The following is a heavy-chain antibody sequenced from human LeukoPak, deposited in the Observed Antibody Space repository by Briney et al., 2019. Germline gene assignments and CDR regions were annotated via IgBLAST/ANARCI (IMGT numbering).Heavy chain of an antibody. CDR2: IGGSGSDT. CDR3: AKTLRDLEWLTGELDV. J-gene: IGHJ6*02. D-gene: IGHD3-3*01. Sequence: SGGSLRLSCAASGFSFDNYAMSWVSQTPGKGLEWVSAIGGSGSDTSYTDSVKGRFTISRDNSKSTLYLQMNSLRAEDTAVYHCAKTLRDLEWLTGELDVWGQGTAVTVSS. V-gene: IGHV3-23*01. CDR1: GFSFDNYA.